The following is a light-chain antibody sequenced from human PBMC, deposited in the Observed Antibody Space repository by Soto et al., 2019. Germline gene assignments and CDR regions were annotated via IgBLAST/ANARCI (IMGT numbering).Light chain of an antibody. J-gene: IGKJ1*01. CDR2: KAS. Sequence: DIQTTQSPSTLSASVGDRVTMTCRASQSITNWLAWYQQKPGKAPKLLIYKASNLESGVPSRFSVSGSGTEFTLTITSLQPDDFATYYCHQYKSYPWTFGQGTKVEIK. CDR3: HQYKSYPWT. V-gene: IGKV1-5*03. CDR1: QSITNW.